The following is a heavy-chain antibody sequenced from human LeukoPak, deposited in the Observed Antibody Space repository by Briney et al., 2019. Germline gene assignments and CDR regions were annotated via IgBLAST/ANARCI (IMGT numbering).Heavy chain of an antibody. V-gene: IGHV3-30*18. CDR3: AKEGLRFFDF. Sequence: GGSLRLSCTASGFTFSSTGMHWVRQAPGKGLDWVASISYDGSSKKYVDSVKGRFTISRDNSKRALYLQMNSLRSEDTAVYYCAKEGLRFFDFWGQGTLVTVSS. D-gene: IGHD5-12*01. CDR2: ISYDGSSK. J-gene: IGHJ4*02. CDR1: GFTFSSTG.